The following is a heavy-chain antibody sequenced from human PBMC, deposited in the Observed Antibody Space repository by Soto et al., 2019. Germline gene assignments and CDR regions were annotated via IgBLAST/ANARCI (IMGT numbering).Heavy chain of an antibody. CDR2: ISYDGSNK. CDR3: AKDLYMVAAAGNAFDY. V-gene: IGHV3-30*18. D-gene: IGHD6-13*01. CDR1: GFTFSSYG. J-gene: IGHJ4*02. Sequence: QVQLVESGGGVVQPGRSLRLSCAASGFTFSSYGMHWVRQAPGKGLEWVAVISYDGSNKYYADSVKGRFTISRDNSKNTLYQQMNSLRAEDTAVYYCAKDLYMVAAAGNAFDYWGQGTLVTVSS.